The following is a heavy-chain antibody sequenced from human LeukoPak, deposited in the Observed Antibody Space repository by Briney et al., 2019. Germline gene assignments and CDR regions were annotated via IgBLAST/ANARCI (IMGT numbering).Heavy chain of an antibody. CDR1: GGSISSSSYY. V-gene: IGHV4-39*07. D-gene: IGHD3-22*01. CDR2: IYYSGST. CDR3: ARRGRRLYDSSGYYASGGFDI. J-gene: IGHJ3*02. Sequence: PSETLSLTCTVSGGSISSSSYYWGWIRQPPGKGLEWIGSIYYSGSTYYNPSLKSRVTISVDTSKNQFSLKLSSVTAADTAVYYCARRGRRLYDSSGYYASGGFDIWGQGTMVTVSS.